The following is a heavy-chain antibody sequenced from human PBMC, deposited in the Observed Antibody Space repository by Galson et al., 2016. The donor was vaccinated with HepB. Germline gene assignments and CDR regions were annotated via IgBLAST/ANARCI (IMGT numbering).Heavy chain of an antibody. J-gene: IGHJ6*02. CDR2: ISKTGTYI. Sequence: SLRLSCAASGFTFSTYSMNWVRQAPGKGLEWVSSISKTGTYIYYADSMKGRFTISRDNAKNSLYLQMNSLRAEDTAVYYCARDPASRPLQEYYYHYGMDVWGRGTPVTVS. CDR3: ARDPASRPLQEYYYHYGMDV. CDR1: GFTFSTYS. D-gene: IGHD1-1*01. V-gene: IGHV3-21*01.